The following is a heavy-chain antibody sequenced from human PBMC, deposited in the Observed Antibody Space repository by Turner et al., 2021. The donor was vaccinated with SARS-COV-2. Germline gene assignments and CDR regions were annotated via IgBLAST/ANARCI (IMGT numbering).Heavy chain of an antibody. J-gene: IGHJ6*02. V-gene: IGHV3-74*01. CDR3: VRDGAYTAVTKYAMDV. CDR1: GFIFSNYY. Sequence: VQLATSGGHFVPTWGCLSLTCASSGFIFSNYYVHWVRQVPGKGPGWVSGTNTDGSGTYYADSMKGRITIARNNTKKTVNQQMYTLRAEATVVYCCVRDGAYTAVTKYAMDVWGQGTTVTVSS. CDR2: TNTDGSGT. D-gene: IGHD3-16*01.